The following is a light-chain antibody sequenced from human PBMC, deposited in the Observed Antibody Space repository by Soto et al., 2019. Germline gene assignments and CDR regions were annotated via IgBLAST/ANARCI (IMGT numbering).Light chain of an antibody. V-gene: IGKV1-27*01. CDR1: QCISNY. CDR3: QKYNSAPWT. Sequence: DIQMTQSPSSLSASVGDRVTITCRASQCISNYLACYQQKPGKVPKLLIYAASTLQSGVQYRFSGSGSGTDLTHTIGSLQPEDVAMHYWQKYNSAPWTFGQGTKVEIK. CDR2: AAS. J-gene: IGKJ1*01.